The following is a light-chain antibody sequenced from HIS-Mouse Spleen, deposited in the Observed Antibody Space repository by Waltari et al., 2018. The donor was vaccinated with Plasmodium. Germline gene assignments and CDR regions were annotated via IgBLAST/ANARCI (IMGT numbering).Light chain of an antibody. CDR2: GAS. Sequence: EIVMTQSPATLSVSPGVRATLSCRASQSVSSNLAWYQQKPGQAPRLLIYGASTRATGIPARFSGSGSGTEFTLTISSLQSEDFAVYYCQQYNNWPPEGAFGPGTKVDIK. CDR1: QSVSSN. CDR3: QQYNNWPPEGA. J-gene: IGKJ3*01. V-gene: IGKV3-15*01.